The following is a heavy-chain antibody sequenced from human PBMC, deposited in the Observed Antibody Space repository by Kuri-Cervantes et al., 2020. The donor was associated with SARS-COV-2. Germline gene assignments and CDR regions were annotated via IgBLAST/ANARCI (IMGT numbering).Heavy chain of an antibody. CDR1: GGTFSSYA. CDR2: IIPILGTA. D-gene: IGHD3-22*01. Sequence: SVKVSCKASGGTFSSYAISWVRQAPGQGLEWMGGIIPILGTANYAQKFQGRVTTTADESTSTAYMELSSLRSEDTAVYYCALGYWGSGYPRYYYYMDVWGKGTTVTDSS. J-gene: IGHJ6*03. CDR3: ALGYWGSGYPRYYYYMDV. V-gene: IGHV1-69*13.